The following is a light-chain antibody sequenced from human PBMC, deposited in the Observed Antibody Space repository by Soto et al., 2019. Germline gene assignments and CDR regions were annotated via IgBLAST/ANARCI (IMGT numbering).Light chain of an antibody. CDR2: VAS. CDR1: QSVSNY. Sequence: DIQMTQSPSSLSASVGDKVTITCRAGQSVSNYVNWYQHKQGNPPTLLIYVASSWQGGVPSRFSGGGSGTDFPLTISSLQPEYVATYYCQQGSTYPTFGGGTKVEIK. CDR3: QQGSTYPT. V-gene: IGKV1-39*01. J-gene: IGKJ4*01.